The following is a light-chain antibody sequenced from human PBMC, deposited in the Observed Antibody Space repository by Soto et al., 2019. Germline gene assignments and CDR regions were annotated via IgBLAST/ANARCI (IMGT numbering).Light chain of an antibody. CDR3: QQSYMDPIT. V-gene: IGKV1-39*01. J-gene: IGKJ5*01. CDR1: QSISTY. Sequence: DIQMTPPPSSLSASVGNRVTITCRASQSISTYLNWYQKKPGKAPNLLIYDASRLQSGVPSRFSGSGGGTDFTLSISSVQPEDFATYFCQQSYMDPITFGQGTRLEIK. CDR2: DAS.